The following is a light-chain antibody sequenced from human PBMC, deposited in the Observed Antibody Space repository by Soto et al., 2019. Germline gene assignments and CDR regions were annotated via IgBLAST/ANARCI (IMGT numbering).Light chain of an antibody. J-gene: IGKJ1*01. CDR3: QQYGMSPWT. CDR2: GAS. V-gene: IGKV3-20*01. Sequence: DIVLTQSPGTLSLSLGERATLSCSASQSISYIYLAWYQHRPGQAPRLLIYGASSRATGIPDRFSGSGSGTDFTLTISRLEPEDFPVYYCQQYGMSPWTFGQGTKVEI. CDR1: QSISYIY.